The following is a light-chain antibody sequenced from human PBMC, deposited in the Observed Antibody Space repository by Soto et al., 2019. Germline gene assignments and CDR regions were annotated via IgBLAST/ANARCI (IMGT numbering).Light chain of an antibody. CDR2: AAS. J-gene: IGKJ3*01. CDR3: QQSFTSPLA. V-gene: IGKV1-39*01. CDR1: QRVSSY. Sequence: DIQMTQSPSSLSASVGDTVTITCRASQRVSSYLNWYQQKPGKAPKLLIYAASSLQSGVPSRFSGSGSGTDFTLTISSLQPEDFATYYCQQSFTSPLAFGPGTKVDIK.